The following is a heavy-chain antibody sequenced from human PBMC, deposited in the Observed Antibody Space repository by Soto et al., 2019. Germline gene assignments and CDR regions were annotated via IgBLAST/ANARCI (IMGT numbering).Heavy chain of an antibody. Sequence: EVQLVESGGGLVQPGGSLRLSCAASGFTFSMYWMHWVRQAPGKGLLWVSRINGDGTDTTYADSVKGRFTISRDNAKKTVYLQMNGLRAEDTAVYYCAREVGRGSGSYSLDYWGQETLVTVSS. D-gene: IGHD3-16*01. CDR2: INGDGTDT. V-gene: IGHV3-74*03. J-gene: IGHJ4*02. CDR1: GFTFSMYW. CDR3: AREVGRGSGSYSLDY.